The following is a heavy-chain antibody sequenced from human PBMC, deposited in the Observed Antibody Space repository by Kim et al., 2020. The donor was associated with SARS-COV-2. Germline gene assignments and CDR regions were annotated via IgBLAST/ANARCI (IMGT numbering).Heavy chain of an antibody. CDR3: ARGLPDSDYPLDY. Sequence: SETLSLTCTVSGGSISSYYWSWIRQPPGKGLEWIGYIYYSGSTNYNPSLKSRVTISVDTSKNQLSLKLSSVTAADTAVYYCARGLPDSDYPLDYWGQGTLVTVSS. D-gene: IGHD4-4*01. CDR2: IYYSGST. J-gene: IGHJ4*02. V-gene: IGHV4-59*13. CDR1: GGSISSYY.